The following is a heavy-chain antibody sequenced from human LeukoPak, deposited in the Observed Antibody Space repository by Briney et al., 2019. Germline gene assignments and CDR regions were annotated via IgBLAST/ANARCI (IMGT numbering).Heavy chain of an antibody. V-gene: IGHV3-7*01. Sequence: GGSPRLSCVASGFTCSRDWMSWVRQAPGKGLEWVASVKQDGIETQYVDSVKGRFTISRDNAKNSVYLQMNSLRVEDTAVYYCARDGTGFDYWGQGTLVTVSS. CDR1: GFTCSRDW. D-gene: IGHD2-8*02. CDR3: ARDGTGFDY. J-gene: IGHJ4*02. CDR2: VKQDGIET.